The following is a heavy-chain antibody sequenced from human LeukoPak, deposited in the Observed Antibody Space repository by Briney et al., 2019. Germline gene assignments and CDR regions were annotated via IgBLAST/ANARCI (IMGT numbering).Heavy chain of an antibody. J-gene: IGHJ4*02. CDR1: GGSISSDY. Sequence: SETLSLTCTVSGGSISSDYWQWIRQPPGKGLEWIGYIYNSGSHNYNPSLKSRVTISIDPSKNQFSLKLTSVTAADTAVYYCATRGYWGQGTLVTVSS. CDR2: IYNSGSH. D-gene: IGHD3-10*01. V-gene: IGHV4-59*08. CDR3: ATRGY.